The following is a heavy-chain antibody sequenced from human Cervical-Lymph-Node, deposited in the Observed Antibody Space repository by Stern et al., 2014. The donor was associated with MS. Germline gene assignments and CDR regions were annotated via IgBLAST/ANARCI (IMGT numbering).Heavy chain of an antibody. J-gene: IGHJ5*02. V-gene: IGHV3-30*03. CDR3: ARVSMVRGLMRGWFDP. D-gene: IGHD3-10*01. CDR1: GFTFSSYG. CDR2: ISYDGSNK. Sequence: VQLVESGGGVVQPGRSLRLSCAASGFTFSSYGMHWVRQAPGKGLEWVAVISYDGSNKYYADSVKGRFTISRDNSKNTLYLQMNSLRAEDTAVYYCARVSMVRGLMRGWFDPWGQGSLVTVSS.